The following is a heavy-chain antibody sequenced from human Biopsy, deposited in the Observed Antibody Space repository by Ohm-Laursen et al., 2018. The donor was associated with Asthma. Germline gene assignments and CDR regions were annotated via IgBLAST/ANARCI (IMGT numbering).Heavy chain of an antibody. CDR3: ARAVDYSHYYGIDV. V-gene: IGHV1-18*01. CDR1: GCTFNSAG. D-gene: IGHD3-10*01. Sequence: ASVKVSCKTSGCTFNSAGTTWVRQAPGQGLEWMGWIGVYNGNTKVAQKLQDRVTMITDTSTSTAYMELRSLRSDDTAVNFCARAVDYSHYYGIDVWGQGTTVTVS. J-gene: IGHJ6*02. CDR2: IGVYNGNT.